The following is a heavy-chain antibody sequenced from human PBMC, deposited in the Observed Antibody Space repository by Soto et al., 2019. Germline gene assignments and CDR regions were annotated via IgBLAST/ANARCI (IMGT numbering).Heavy chain of an antibody. D-gene: IGHD3-16*01. CDR1: GASIRSFY. Sequence: PSETLSLTCTVSGASIRSFYWSWIRQPAGKGLEWIGRIYTSEVTNYNPSLKSRVTMSVDTSKNQFSLKLSPVTAADTAVYYCAREITGYYYAMDVWGQGTTVTVSS. CDR3: AREITGYYYAMDV. V-gene: IGHV4-4*07. J-gene: IGHJ6*02. CDR2: IYTSEVT.